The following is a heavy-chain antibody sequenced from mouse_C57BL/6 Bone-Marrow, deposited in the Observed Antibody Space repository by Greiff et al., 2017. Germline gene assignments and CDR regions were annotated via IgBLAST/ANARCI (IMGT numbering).Heavy chain of an antibody. D-gene: IGHD1-1*01. CDR1: GYTFTSYW. J-gene: IGHJ4*01. V-gene: IGHV1-82*01. CDR2: IYPGDGDT. Sequence: QVQLQQPGTELVKPGASVKLSCKASGYTFTSYWMHWVKQRPGKGLEWIGRIYPGDGDTNYNGKFKGKATLTADKSSSTAYMQLSSLTSEDSAVYFCAHYYGSYDYAMDYWGQGTSVTVSS. CDR3: AHYYGSYDYAMDY.